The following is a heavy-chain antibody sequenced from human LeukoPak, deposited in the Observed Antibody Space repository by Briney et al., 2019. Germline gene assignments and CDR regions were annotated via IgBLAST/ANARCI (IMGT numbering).Heavy chain of an antibody. D-gene: IGHD2-2*01. J-gene: IGHJ6*02. CDR2: ISAYNGNT. V-gene: IGHV1-18*01. CDR1: GYTFTSYG. Sequence: ASVKVSCKASGYTFTSYGISWVRQAPGQGLEWMGWISAYNGNTNDAQKLQGRVTMTTDTSTSTAYMELRSLRSDDTAVYYCAREDWTDIVVVPADPGYYYVMDVWGQGTTVTVSS. CDR3: AREDWTDIVVVPADPGYYYVMDV.